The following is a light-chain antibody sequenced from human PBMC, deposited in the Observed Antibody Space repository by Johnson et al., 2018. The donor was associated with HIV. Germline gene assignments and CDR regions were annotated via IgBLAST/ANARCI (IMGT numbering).Light chain of an antibody. CDR2: DNN. V-gene: IGLV1-51*01. CDR1: SSNIGNNF. CDR3: GTWDSSLRTGF. Sequence: QSVLTQPPSVSAAPGQRVTRSYSGSSSNIGNNFVSWFRQLPLRAPKVLIYDNNKRPSGIPDRFSGSKSGTSATLGITGLQTGDEADYYCGTWDSSLRTGFFGTGTKVTVL. J-gene: IGLJ1*01.